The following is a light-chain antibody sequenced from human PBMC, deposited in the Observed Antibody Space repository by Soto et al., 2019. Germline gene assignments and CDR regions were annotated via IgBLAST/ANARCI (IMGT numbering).Light chain of an antibody. Sequence: QSVLTQPASVCGSPGQSITISCTGTTSDVGAYNHVSWYQQHPGKAPQLIIYEVSNRPSGLSNRFSASKSGNTASLTISGLHAEDEADYYCCSYTTSSTLVFGTGTKVTVL. J-gene: IGLJ1*01. CDR1: TSDVGAYNH. V-gene: IGLV2-14*01. CDR3: CSYTTSSTLV. CDR2: EVS.